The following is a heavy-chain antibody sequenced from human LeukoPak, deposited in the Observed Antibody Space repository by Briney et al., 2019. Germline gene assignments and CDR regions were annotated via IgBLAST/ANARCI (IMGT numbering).Heavy chain of an antibody. V-gene: IGHV4-59*08. D-gene: IGHD3-10*01. Sequence: SETLSLTCTVSGGSISSYYWGWIRQPPGKGLEWIGYIYYSGSTNYNPSLKSRVTIPVDTSKNQFSLKLSSVTAADTAVYYCARTPLGIPDRGWFDPWGQGTLVTVSS. CDR3: ARTPLGIPDRGWFDP. CDR1: GGSISSYY. CDR2: IYYSGST. J-gene: IGHJ5*02.